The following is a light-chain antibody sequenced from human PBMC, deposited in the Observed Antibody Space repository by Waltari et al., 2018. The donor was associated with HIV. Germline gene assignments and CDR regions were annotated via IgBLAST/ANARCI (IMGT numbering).Light chain of an antibody. Sequence: QSALTQPASVSGSPGQSTTISCTATSRVVGSYNYSSWYQQHPGKAPKLMIYEVSNRPSGFSNRCSGSKSGNTASLTISGLQAEDEADYYCSSYTSSSTPFVFGTGTKVTVL. CDR2: EVS. CDR1: SRVVGSYNY. V-gene: IGLV2-14*01. J-gene: IGLJ1*01. CDR3: SSYTSSSTPFV.